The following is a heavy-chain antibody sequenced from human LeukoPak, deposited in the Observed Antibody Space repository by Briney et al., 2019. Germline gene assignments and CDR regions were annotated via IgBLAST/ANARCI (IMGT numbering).Heavy chain of an antibody. CDR3: ARGLYYYDSSGCGY. CDR1: GFTFSSYW. J-gene: IGHJ4*02. Sequence: GGSLRLSCAASGFTFSSYWMSWVRQAPGKGLEWVSSISSSSSYIYYADSVKGRFTISRDNAKNSLYLQMNSLRAEDTAVYYCARGLYYYDSSGCGYWGQGTLVTVSS. V-gene: IGHV3-21*01. CDR2: ISSSSSYI. D-gene: IGHD3-22*01.